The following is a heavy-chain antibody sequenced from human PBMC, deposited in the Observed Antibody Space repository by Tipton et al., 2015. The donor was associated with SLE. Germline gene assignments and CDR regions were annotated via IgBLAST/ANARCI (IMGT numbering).Heavy chain of an antibody. J-gene: IGHJ6*02. CDR3: ARRQKYSSSWYGYYYGMDV. CDR2: INHSGST. V-gene: IGHV4-34*01. CDR1: GGSFSGYY. D-gene: IGHD6-13*01. Sequence: TLSLTCAVYGGSFSGYYWSWIRQPPGKGLEWIGEINHSGSTNYNASLKSRVTISLDTSKNQFSLKLSSVTAADTAVYYCARRQKYSSSWYGYYYGMDVWGQGTTVTVSS.